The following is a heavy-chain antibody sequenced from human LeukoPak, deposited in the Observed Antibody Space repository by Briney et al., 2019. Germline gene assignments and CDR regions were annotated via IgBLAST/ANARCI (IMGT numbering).Heavy chain of an antibody. V-gene: IGHV1-24*01. D-gene: IGHD3-22*01. CDR2: FDPEDGET. J-gene: IGHJ4*02. CDR3: ATGGMDRDYYYDISAYYY. Sequence: GASVKVSCKVSGYTLTELSMHWVRQAPGKGLEWMGGFDPEDGETIYAQKFQGRVTMTEDTSTDTAYMELSSLRSEDTAVYYCATGGMDRDYYYDISAYYYWGQGTLVTVSS. CDR1: GYTLTELS.